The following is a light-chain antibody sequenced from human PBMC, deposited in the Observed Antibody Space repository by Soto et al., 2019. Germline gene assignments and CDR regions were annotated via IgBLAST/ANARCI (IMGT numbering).Light chain of an antibody. CDR3: QQYNSYST. Sequence: DIQMTQSPSTLSASVGDRVTIICRASQSISGWLAWYQQKPGKAPKLLIYRTSSLESGVPSRFSGSGSGTEFTLTISSLQPDDCATYYCQQYNSYSTFGQGTKVQI. CDR2: RTS. J-gene: IGKJ1*01. CDR1: QSISGW. V-gene: IGKV1-5*03.